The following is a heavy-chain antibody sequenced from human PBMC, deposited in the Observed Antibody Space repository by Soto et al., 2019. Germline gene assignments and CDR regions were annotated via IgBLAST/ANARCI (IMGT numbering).Heavy chain of an antibody. Sequence: QITLKESGPTLVKPTQTLTLTCTFSGFSLSTSGVGVGWIRQPPGKALEWLAVIYWNDDKRYSPSLESRLPITQDTSKNQVVLTMTNMDPVDTATYYCAHAVGGGNSAYFQSWGQGTLVTVSS. CDR3: AHAVGGGNSAYFQS. J-gene: IGHJ1*01. CDR2: IYWNDDK. V-gene: IGHV2-5*01. CDR1: GFSLSTSGVG. D-gene: IGHD3-16*01.